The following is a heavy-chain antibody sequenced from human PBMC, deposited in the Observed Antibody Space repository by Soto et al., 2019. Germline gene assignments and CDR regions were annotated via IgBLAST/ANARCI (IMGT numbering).Heavy chain of an antibody. CDR3: ARLGHDYVWGSYRYYWFDP. J-gene: IGHJ5*02. CDR1: GGSISSSSYY. CDR2: IYYSGST. Sequence: SETLSLTCTVSGGSISSSSYYWGWIRQPPGKGLEWIGSIYYSGSTYYNPSLKSRVTISVDTSKNQFSLKLSSVTAEDTAVYYCARLGHDYVWGSYRYYWFDPWGQGTLVT. V-gene: IGHV4-39*01. D-gene: IGHD3-16*02.